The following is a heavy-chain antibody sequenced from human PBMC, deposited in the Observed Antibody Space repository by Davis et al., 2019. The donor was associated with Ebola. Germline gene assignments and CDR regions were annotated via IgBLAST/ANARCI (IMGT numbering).Heavy chain of an antibody. Sequence: SETLSLTCTVSGASISSHYWSWIRQSPGKGLEWIGHIYYYVNTKSCPSLKSRVTMSSDTSKNQFSLKLTSVTAADTAVYYCARYWFWSANWFDPWGQGTLVTVSS. CDR1: GASISSHY. V-gene: IGHV4-59*11. J-gene: IGHJ5*02. D-gene: IGHD3-3*01. CDR3: ARYWFWSANWFDP. CDR2: IYYYVNT.